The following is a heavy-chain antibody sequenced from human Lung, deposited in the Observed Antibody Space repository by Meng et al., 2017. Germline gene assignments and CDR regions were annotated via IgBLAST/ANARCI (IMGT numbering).Heavy chain of an antibody. D-gene: IGHD4-17*01. CDR1: GGSMGSHY. CDR3: ARESGRVTTMIDY. V-gene: IGHV4-4*07. J-gene: IGHJ4*02. Sequence: SETLSLTCTVSGGSMGSHYWSWIRQPAGKALEWIGRIFPSGSTNYKPSLRSRATMSVDTSRSQFSLKLTSVTAADTAVYYCARESGRVTTMIDYWGQGTLVTVSS. CDR2: IFPSGST.